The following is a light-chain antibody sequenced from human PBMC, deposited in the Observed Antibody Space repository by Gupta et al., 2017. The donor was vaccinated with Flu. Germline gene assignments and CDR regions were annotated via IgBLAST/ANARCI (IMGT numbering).Light chain of an antibody. CDR1: SSDIGGYDS. Sequence: SITISCTGTSSDIGGYDSVSCYQQHPGKVPKLMIYHVSSRPSGVSIRFSGSRSGNTASLTISGLQSEDEADYYCDSNTSSSTYVFGTGTKVTV. J-gene: IGLJ1*01. CDR3: DSNTSSSTYV. V-gene: IGLV2-14*03. CDR2: HVS.